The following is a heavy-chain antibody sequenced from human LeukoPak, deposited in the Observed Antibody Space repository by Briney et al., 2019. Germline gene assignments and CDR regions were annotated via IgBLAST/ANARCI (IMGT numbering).Heavy chain of an antibody. CDR2: ISYDGSNK. Sequence: GGSLRLSCAASGFTLSSYAMHWVRQAPGKGLEGVAVISYDGSNKYYADSVKGRFTISRDNSKNTLYLQMNSRRAEDTAVYYCARDHIAVAGTLDYWGQGTLVTVSS. D-gene: IGHD6-19*01. J-gene: IGHJ4*02. CDR3: ARDHIAVAGTLDY. V-gene: IGHV3-30-3*01. CDR1: GFTLSSYA.